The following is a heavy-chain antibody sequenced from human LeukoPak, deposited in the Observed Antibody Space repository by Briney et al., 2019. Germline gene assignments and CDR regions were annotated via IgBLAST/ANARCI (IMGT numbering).Heavy chain of an antibody. CDR3: AKVMVRGVIKALFDY. CDR1: GFTFSRYG. CDR2: ISGSGGST. D-gene: IGHD3-10*01. Sequence: GGTLRLSCAASGFTFSRYGMSWVRQAPGKGLEWVSAISGSGGSTYYADSVKGRFTISRDNSKNTLYLQMNSLRAEDTAVYYCAKVMVRGVIKALFDYWGQGTLVTVSS. J-gene: IGHJ4*02. V-gene: IGHV3-23*01.